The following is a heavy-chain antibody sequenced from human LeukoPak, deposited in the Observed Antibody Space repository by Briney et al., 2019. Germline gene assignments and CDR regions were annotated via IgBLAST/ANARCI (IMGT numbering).Heavy chain of an antibody. CDR3: AGGNGWLIEY. Sequence: GGSLRLSCAASGFIFNTFWMNWVRQAPGKGLEWAANIKQDGSEKYYLDSVRGRFTISRDNARNSLSLQMDSLRADDTAVYYCAGGNGWLIEYWGQGTLVAVSS. D-gene: IGHD6-19*01. J-gene: IGHJ4*02. CDR2: IKQDGSEK. V-gene: IGHV3-7*01. CDR1: GFIFNTFW.